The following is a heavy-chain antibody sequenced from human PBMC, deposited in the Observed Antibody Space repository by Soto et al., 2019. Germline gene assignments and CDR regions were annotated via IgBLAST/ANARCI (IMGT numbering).Heavy chain of an antibody. CDR1: GGTFSSYA. CDR2: IIPIFGTA. J-gene: IGHJ6*02. D-gene: IGHD1-7*01. CDR3: ARPKPELPADYYYGMEV. Sequence: ASVKVSCKASGGTFSSYAISWVRQAPGQGLEWMGGIIPIFGTANYAQKFQGRVTITADKSTSTAYMELSSLRSEDTAVYYCARPKPELPADYYYGMEVWGQGTTVTVSS. V-gene: IGHV1-69*06.